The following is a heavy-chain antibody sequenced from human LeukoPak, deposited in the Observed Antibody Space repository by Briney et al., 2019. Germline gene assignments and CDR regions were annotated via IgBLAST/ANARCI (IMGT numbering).Heavy chain of an antibody. CDR2: ISSTGS. CDR3: AGGRNTGLAGGFQF. Sequence: SETLSLTCSVSGAAVSTVGHHWTWIRQFSGKGLEWIGFISSTGSMYNPSLRSRATILLDTSKNEVSLKLTSVTAADTALYYCAGGRNTGLAGGFQFWGQGRQVSVSS. CDR1: GAAVSTVGHH. J-gene: IGHJ4*02. D-gene: IGHD3/OR15-3a*01. V-gene: IGHV4-31*03.